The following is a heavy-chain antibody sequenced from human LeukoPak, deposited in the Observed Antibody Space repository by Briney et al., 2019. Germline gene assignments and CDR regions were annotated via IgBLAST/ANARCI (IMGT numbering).Heavy chain of an antibody. V-gene: IGHV1-8*01. D-gene: IGHD3-3*01. Sequence: ASVKVSCKASGCTFTSYDINWVRQATGQGLEWMGWMNPNSGNTGYAQKFQGRVTMTRSTSISTAYMELSSLRSEDTAVYYCARDSIFGVVNVPDYWGQGTLVTVSS. CDR2: MNPNSGNT. CDR3: ARDSIFGVVNVPDY. J-gene: IGHJ4*02. CDR1: GCTFTSYD.